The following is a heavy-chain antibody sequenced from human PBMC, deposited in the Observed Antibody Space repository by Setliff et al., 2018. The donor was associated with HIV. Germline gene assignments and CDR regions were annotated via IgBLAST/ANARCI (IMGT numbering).Heavy chain of an antibody. CDR3: ARDYSYVGFDL. Sequence: LRLSCAASGFTFSGYWMHWVRQSPGRGLLGVAHIKGDGSITKYADSVKGRFTISRDNAKNTLYLQMNSLRAEDTAVYYCARDYSYVGFDLWGRGTLVTVSS. D-gene: IGHD4-4*01. V-gene: IGHV3-74*03. CDR1: GFTFSGYW. J-gene: IGHJ2*01. CDR2: IKGDGSIT.